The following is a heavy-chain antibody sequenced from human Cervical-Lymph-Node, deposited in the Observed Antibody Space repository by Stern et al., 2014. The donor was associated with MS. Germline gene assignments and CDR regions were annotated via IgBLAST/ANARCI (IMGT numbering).Heavy chain of an antibody. Sequence: VQLVESGGGVVQPGRSLRLSCAASGFAFSTYGMHWVRQAPVKGLEWVAFIWSDGSNIYYADSVKGRVTISRDNSKNTLFLQMNSLRAEDTALYYCARDTLAGLDWGQGTLVTVSS. CDR2: IWSDGSNI. D-gene: IGHD6-19*01. J-gene: IGHJ4*02. CDR3: ARDTLAGLD. CDR1: GFAFSTYG. V-gene: IGHV3-33*01.